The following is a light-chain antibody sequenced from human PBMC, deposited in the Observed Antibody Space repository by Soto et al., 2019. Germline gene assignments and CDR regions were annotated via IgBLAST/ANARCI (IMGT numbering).Light chain of an antibody. Sequence: EIVLTQSAATMSLSPGQRATISCGASQSVSSYLAWSQQKPGQAPRLLIYDASTRATGIPARFSGIVSGTEFTLTISSLQSADFAVYYGQQYNNWPPGTFGGGTKVDIK. CDR1: QSVSSY. J-gene: IGKJ4*01. CDR2: DAS. CDR3: QQYNNWPPGT. V-gene: IGKV3-15*01.